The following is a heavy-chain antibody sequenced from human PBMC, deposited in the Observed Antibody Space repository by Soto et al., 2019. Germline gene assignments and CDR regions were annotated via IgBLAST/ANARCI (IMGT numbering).Heavy chain of an antibody. V-gene: IGHV1-18*01. Sequence: QVQLVQSGTEVKRPGASVKVSCKTSGYTFINFGIGWVRQAPGQGLEWMGWISPFNGHTHYAQKFQGRVSLTTDTSTSTAFLELRSLTYDDTAVYYCAREPPRATAGLNYFDLWGQGTLVTVSS. CDR1: GYTFINFG. D-gene: IGHD6-13*01. J-gene: IGHJ5*02. CDR3: AREPPRATAGLNYFDL. CDR2: ISPFNGHT.